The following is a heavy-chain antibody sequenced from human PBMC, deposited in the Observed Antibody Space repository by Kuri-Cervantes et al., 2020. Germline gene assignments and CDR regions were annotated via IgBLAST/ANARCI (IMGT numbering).Heavy chain of an antibody. CDR1: GFTFSSYG. J-gene: IGHJ6*03. Sequence: GGSLRLSCAASGFTFSSYGMHWVRQAPGKGLEWVAVIWYDGSNKYYADSVKGRFTISRDNAKNSLYLQMNSLRAEDTAVYYCARDLDRELFDYMDVWGKGTTGTVSS. V-gene: IGHV3-33*01. CDR3: ARDLDRELFDYMDV. CDR2: IWYDGSNK. D-gene: IGHD3-10*01.